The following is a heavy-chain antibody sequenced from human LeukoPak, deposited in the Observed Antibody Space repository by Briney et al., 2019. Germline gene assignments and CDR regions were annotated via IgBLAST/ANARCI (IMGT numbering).Heavy chain of an antibody. CDR2: FSSDGRST. D-gene: IGHD3-10*01. CDR1: GFTFSTFN. CDR3: AKSYYYHSGSFDY. J-gene: IGHJ4*02. Sequence: GRSLRLYCAASGFTFSTFNMHWVRQAPGKGLEWVAVFSSDGRSTFYAENVQGRFTLSRDNSKNTLSLQMNSLRAEDTAVYYCAKSYYYHSGSFDYWGQGTLVTVSS. V-gene: IGHV3-30*18.